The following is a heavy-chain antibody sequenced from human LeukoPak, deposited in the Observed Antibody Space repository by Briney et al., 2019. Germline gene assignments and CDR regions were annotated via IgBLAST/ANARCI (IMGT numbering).Heavy chain of an antibody. V-gene: IGHV3-7*01. CDR3: ARDIHYYDSSGYSLDY. J-gene: IGHJ4*02. Sequence: GGSLRLSCAASGFTFSSYWMSWVRQAPGKGLEWVANIKQDGSEKYYVDSVKGRFTISRDNAKYSLYLQMNSLRAEDTAVYYCARDIHYYDSSGYSLDYWGQGTLVTVSS. CDR2: IKQDGSEK. D-gene: IGHD3-22*01. CDR1: GFTFSSYW.